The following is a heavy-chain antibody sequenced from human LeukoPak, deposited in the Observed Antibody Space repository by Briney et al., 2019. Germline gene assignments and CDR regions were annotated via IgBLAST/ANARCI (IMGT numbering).Heavy chain of an antibody. CDR3: ARVYHSSSEYYFDY. Sequence: SETLSLTCTVSGGSITSGDYYWSWIRQTPGKGLEWIGYIYHSGSTYYNPSLKSRVTISVDRSKNQFSLKLSSVTAADTAVYYCARVYHSSSEYYFDYWGQGTLVTVSS. CDR2: IYHSGST. D-gene: IGHD6-6*01. J-gene: IGHJ4*02. CDR1: GGSITSGDYY. V-gene: IGHV4-30-2*01.